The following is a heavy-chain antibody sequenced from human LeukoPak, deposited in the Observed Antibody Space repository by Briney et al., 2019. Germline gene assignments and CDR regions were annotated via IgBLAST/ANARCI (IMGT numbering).Heavy chain of an antibody. J-gene: IGHJ6*03. CDR2: IYYSGST. D-gene: IGHD6-19*01. Sequence: SETLSLTCTVSGGSISSYYWSWIRQPPGKGLEWIGYIYYSGSTNYNPSLKSRVTISVDTSKNQFSLKLSSVTAADTAVYYCARYIAVAGYYYYYYMDVWGKGTTVTISS. V-gene: IGHV4-59*01. CDR1: GGSISSYY. CDR3: ARYIAVAGYYYYYYMDV.